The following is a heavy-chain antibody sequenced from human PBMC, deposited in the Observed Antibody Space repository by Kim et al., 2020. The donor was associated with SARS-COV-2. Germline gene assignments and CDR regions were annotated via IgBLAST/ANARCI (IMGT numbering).Heavy chain of an antibody. CDR1: GYTFTSYG. J-gene: IGHJ6*02. CDR2: ISAYNGNT. D-gene: IGHD6-19*01. V-gene: IGHV1-18*04. CDR3: ARVIAVAQSYYYGMDV. Sequence: ASVKVSCKASGYTFTSYGISWVRQAPGQGLEWMGWISAYNGNTNYAQKLQGRVTMTTDTSTSTAYMELRSLRSDDTAVYYCARVIAVAQSYYYGMDVWGQGTTVTVSS.